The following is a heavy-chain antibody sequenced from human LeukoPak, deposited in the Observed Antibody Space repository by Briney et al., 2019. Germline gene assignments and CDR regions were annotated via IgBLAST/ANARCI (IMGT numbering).Heavy chain of an antibody. CDR2: ISYDGSNK. CDR3: AKHGTYSSAAAGALDY. V-gene: IGHV3-30*18. J-gene: IGHJ4*02. CDR1: GFTFSSYG. D-gene: IGHD6-13*01. Sequence: GRSLRLSCAASGFTFSSYGMHWVRQAPGKGLEWVAVISYDGSNKYYADSVKGRFTISRDNSKNPLYLQMNSLRAEDTAVYYCAKHGTYSSAAAGALDYWGQGTLVTVSS.